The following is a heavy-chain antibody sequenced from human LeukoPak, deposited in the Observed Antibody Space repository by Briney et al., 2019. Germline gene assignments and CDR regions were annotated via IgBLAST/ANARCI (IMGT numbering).Heavy chain of an antibody. Sequence: GGSLRLSCAASGFSFSSYAMSWVRQAPGKGLEWVSSISGSGDNTYYAESVKGRFTISRDNSKNTLFLQMNSLRAEDTAVFYCAKRSGYTTGWFFDFWGQGTLATVSS. CDR3: AKRSGYTTGWFFDF. D-gene: IGHD6-19*01. J-gene: IGHJ4*02. CDR2: ISGSGDNT. V-gene: IGHV3-23*01. CDR1: GFSFSSYA.